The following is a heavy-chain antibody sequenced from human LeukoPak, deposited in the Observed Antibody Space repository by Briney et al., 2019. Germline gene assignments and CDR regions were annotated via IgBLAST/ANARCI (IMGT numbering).Heavy chain of an antibody. CDR1: GFTFSSYG. CDR2: IWYDGSNK. D-gene: IGHD2-15*01. J-gene: IGHJ4*02. CDR3: ARDEYCSGGSCYFFDY. V-gene: IGHV3-33*01. Sequence: PGGSLRLSCAASGFTFSSYGMHWVRQAPGKGLEWVAVIWYDGSNKYYADSVKGRFTTSRDNSKNTLYLQMNSLRAEDTAVYYCARDEYCSGGSCYFFDYWGQGTLVTVSS.